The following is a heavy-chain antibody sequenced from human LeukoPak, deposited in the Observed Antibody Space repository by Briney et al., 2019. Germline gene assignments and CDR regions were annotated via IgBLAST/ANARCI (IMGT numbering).Heavy chain of an antibody. CDR3: ARSAEHCNNGVCFTDYYMDV. CDR1: GYTFTGYY. J-gene: IGHJ6*03. V-gene: IGHV1-2*02. CDR2: INPNSGGT. Sequence: ASVKVSCKASGYTFTGYYMHWVRQAPGQGLEWMGWINPNSGGTNYAQNLHGRVTMTRDTSITTAYMELNSLTSDDTAVYFCARSAEHCNNGVCFTDYYMDVWGKGTTVTVPS. D-gene: IGHD2-8*01.